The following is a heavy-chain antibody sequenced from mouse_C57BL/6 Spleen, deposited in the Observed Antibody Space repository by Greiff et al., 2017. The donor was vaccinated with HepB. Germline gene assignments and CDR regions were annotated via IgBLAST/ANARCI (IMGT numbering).Heavy chain of an antibody. Sequence: EVQLQQSGPELVKPGASVKISCKASGYTFTDYYMNWVKQSHGKSLEWIGDINPNNGGTSYNQKFKGKATLTVEKSSSTAYMELRSLTSEDSAVYYCASPFLPWGQGTTLTVSS. CDR3: ASPFLP. CDR2: INPNNGGT. CDR1: GYTFTDYY. J-gene: IGHJ2*01. V-gene: IGHV1-26*01.